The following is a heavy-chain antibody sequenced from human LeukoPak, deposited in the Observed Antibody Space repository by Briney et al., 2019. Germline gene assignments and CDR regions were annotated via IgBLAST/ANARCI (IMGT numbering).Heavy chain of an antibody. V-gene: IGHV5-51*01. CDR3: ARGSPSSYGYLFYY. CDR2: VYPGDSDT. Sequence: GESLKISCKGSGYTFTNYWIAWVRQMPGKGLEWMGIVYPGDSDTRYSPSFQGQVTISADKSISTAYLQWSTLKASDTAMYYSARGSPSSYGYLFYYWGQSTLVTASS. J-gene: IGHJ4*01. D-gene: IGHD3-16*01. CDR1: GYTFTNYW.